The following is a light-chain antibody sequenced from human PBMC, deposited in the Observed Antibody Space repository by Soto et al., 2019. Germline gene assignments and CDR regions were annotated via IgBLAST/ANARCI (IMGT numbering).Light chain of an antibody. V-gene: IGKV2-28*01. CDR2: LIS. J-gene: IGKJ3*01. CDR3: VQALQTPT. Sequence: DFVMTQSPLSLPVTPGEPASISCRSSQSLLYSNGYKYLDWYVQKPGQSPQLLIYLISNRASVVPDRFSGSGSGTDFTLKISRVEAEDVADYYCVQALQTPTFGPGTRVDIK. CDR1: QSLLYSNGYKY.